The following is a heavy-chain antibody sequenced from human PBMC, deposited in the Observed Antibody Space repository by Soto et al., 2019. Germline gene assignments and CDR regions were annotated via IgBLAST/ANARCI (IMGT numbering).Heavy chain of an antibody. CDR1: GVTSSKGG. CDR2: IIDSGGST. J-gene: IGHJ6*02. CDR3: AKGRSYYYYYGVDV. Sequence: TGGSKRVSCAAGGVTSSKGGMNWVRQKTGKGLEWVSDIIDSGGSTYYADSVKGRFTISRDNSKSTLYLQMNSLRAEDTALYYCAKGRSYYYYYGVDVWGQGTTVTVSS. V-gene: IGHV3-23*01.